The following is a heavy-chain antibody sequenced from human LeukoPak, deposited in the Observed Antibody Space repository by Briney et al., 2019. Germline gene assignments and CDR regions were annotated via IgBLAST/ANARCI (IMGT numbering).Heavy chain of an antibody. CDR1: GGTFSRSA. V-gene: IGHV1-8*01. CDR3: ARRAVAGG. D-gene: IGHD6-19*01. Sequence: SVKVSCKASGGTFSRSAVNWVRQATGQGLEWMGWMNPNSGNTGYAQKFQGRVTMTRNTSISTAYMELSSLRSEDTAVYYCARRAVAGGWGQGTLVTVSS. CDR2: MNPNSGNT. J-gene: IGHJ4*02.